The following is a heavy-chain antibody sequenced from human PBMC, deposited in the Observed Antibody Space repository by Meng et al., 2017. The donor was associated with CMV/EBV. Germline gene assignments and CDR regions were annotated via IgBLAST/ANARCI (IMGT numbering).Heavy chain of an antibody. J-gene: IGHJ6*02. V-gene: IGHV3-21*01. D-gene: IGHD3-3*01. CDR2: ISSSSSYI. CDR3: ARDRSVRDTIFGVDYYGMDV. Sequence: GESLKISCAASGFTFSSYSMNWVRQAPGKGLEWVSSISSSSSYIYYADSVKGRFTISRDNAKNSLYLQMNSLRAEDTAVYYCARDRSVRDTIFGVDYYGMDVWGQGTTVTVSS. CDR1: GFTFSSYS.